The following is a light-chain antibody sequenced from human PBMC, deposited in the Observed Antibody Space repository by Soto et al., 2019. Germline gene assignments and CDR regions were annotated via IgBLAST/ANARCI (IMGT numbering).Light chain of an antibody. Sequence: EIVLTQSPGTLSLSAGDGVSLSCRASQTVPNNYLAWYQQKPDQAPRFLIFGASNRATGIPDRFGGSGSGTDFTLSISRLEPEDFAVYYCQQYAASPLTFGGGARLEVK. CDR2: GAS. CDR3: QQYAASPLT. CDR1: QTVPNNY. J-gene: IGKJ4*01. V-gene: IGKV3-20*01.